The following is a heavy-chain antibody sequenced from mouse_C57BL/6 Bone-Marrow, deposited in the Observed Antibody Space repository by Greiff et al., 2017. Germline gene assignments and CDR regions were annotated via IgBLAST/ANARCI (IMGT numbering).Heavy chain of an antibody. CDR2: IWWGDAK. Sequence: QVTLKVSGPGILQPSQTLSLTCSFSGFSLSTFGMGVGWIRPPSGKGLGWLAHIWWGDAKYYNPALKSRLTISKDTSKNQAFLKIANVDTADTATYYCARRAFYYDPYDDAMDYWGQGNSVTVSS. CDR1: GFSLSTFGMG. J-gene: IGHJ4*01. CDR3: ARRAFYYDPYDDAMDY. D-gene: IGHD2-4*01. V-gene: IGHV8-8*01.